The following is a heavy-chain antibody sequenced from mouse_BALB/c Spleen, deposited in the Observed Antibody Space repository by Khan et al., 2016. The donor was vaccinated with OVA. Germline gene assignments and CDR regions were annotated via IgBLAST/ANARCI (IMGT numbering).Heavy chain of an antibody. CDR1: GYSFTTYY. D-gene: IGHD2-2*01. Sequence: EVQRVESGPELMKPGTSVKISCKASGYSFTTYYIHWVMQSHGKSLEWIGYIDPFSGDTTFNQKFKGKATLTVDKSSSTAYIHISNLTSEDSAIYYCTRHGYVAWFTYWGQGTLVTVSA. J-gene: IGHJ3*01. V-gene: IGHV1S135*01. CDR3: TRHGYVAWFTY. CDR2: IDPFSGDT.